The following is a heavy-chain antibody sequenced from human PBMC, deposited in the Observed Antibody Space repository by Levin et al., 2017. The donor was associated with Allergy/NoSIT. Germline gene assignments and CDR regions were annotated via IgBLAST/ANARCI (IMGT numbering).Heavy chain of an antibody. CDR3: AKEEWLQSFDY. CDR2: ISGSGGST. V-gene: IGHV3-23*01. Sequence: GESLKISCAASGFTFSSYAMSWVRQAPGKGLEWVSAISGSGGSTYYADSVKGRFTISRDNSKNTLYLQMNSLRAEDTAVYYCAKEEWLQSFDYWGQGTLVTVSS. J-gene: IGHJ4*02. D-gene: IGHD5-24*01. CDR1: GFTFSSYA.